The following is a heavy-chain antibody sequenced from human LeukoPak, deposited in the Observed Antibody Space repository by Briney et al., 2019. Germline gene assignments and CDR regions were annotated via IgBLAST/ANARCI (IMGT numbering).Heavy chain of an antibody. CDR2: ISGSGGST. V-gene: IGHV3-23*01. Sequence: GGSLRLSCAASGFTFSSYAMSWVRQAPGKGLEWVSAISGSGGSTYYADSVKGRFAISRDNSKNTLYLQMNSLRAEDTAVYYCAKFLVFLYYFDYWGQGTLVTVSS. CDR1: GFTFSSYA. D-gene: IGHD2-21*01. J-gene: IGHJ4*02. CDR3: AKFLVFLYYFDY.